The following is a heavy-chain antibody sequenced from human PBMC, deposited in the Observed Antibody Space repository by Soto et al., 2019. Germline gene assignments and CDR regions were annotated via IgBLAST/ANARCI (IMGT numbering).Heavy chain of an antibody. Sequence: QVQLVESGGGVVQPGRALRLSCAASGFTFRNYGMHWVRQAPGKGLEWVAVIWYDGGNTYYAESVKGRFTISRDNSKNTLSLQMSTLRAEDTAVYFCAREPGASLVEKATAPWYYFDYWGQGTLVTVSS. CDR2: IWYDGGNT. D-gene: IGHD5-18*01. CDR3: AREPGASLVEKATAPWYYFDY. J-gene: IGHJ4*02. CDR1: GFTFRNYG. V-gene: IGHV3-33*01.